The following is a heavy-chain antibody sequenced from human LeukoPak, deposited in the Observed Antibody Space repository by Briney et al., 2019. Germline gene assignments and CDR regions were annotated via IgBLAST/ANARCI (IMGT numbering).Heavy chain of an antibody. V-gene: IGHV3-23*01. D-gene: IGHD4-17*01. CDR1: TFTFSSYS. CDR3: ARGAYGDYDS. CDR2: ISAGAEST. J-gene: IGHJ5*01. Sequence: GGSLILSCAASTFTFSSYSMSWVRQAPGKGLEWVSAISAGAESTYCAYPVQGRFTISRANSKNTLFLQMSGLRAEDTAVYFCARGAYGDYDSWGQGTLVTLPA.